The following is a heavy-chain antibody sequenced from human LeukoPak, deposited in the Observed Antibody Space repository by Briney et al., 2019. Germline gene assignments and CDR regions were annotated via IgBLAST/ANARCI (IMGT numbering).Heavy chain of an antibody. CDR1: GFTFSDYG. Sequence: PGKSLRLSCTASGFTFSDYGMHWVRQPPGKGLEWVAIIWYDGSNKTYEDSVKGRFTISRDNSKNTLYLQMNSLRAEDTAVYYCAKDPFAEPNTEDDYWGQGTLVTVSS. CDR3: AKDPFAEPNTEDDY. CDR2: IWYDGSNK. V-gene: IGHV3-33*06. J-gene: IGHJ4*02. D-gene: IGHD5-18*01.